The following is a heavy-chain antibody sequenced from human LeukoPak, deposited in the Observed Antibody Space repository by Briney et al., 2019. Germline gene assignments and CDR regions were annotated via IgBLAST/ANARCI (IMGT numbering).Heavy chain of an antibody. V-gene: IGHV4-61*08. J-gene: IGHJ4*02. CDR2: IYYSGST. D-gene: IGHD5-18*01. Sequence: PSETLSLTCTVSGGSISSGGYYWSWIRQPPGKGLEWIGYIYYSGSTSYNPSLKSRVTISVDRSKNQFSLELNSMTAADTAVYYCARGNSYGPLYYFDYWGQGTLVTVSS. CDR3: ARGNSYGPLYYFDY. CDR1: GGSISSGGYY.